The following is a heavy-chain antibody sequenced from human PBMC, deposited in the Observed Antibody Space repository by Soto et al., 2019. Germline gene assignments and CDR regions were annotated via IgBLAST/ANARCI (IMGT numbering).Heavy chain of an antibody. CDR1: GVTFSSYT. V-gene: IGHV1-69*08. D-gene: IGHD2-15*01. CDR3: ARDLIGPCCSSDAFDI. Sequence: QVQLVQSGAEVKKPGSSVKVSCKASGVTFSSYTISWVRQAPGQGLEWVGRIIPILGIANYAQKLQGRVTITVDKSTSTAYMELSSVRAEATAVYYGARDLIGPCCSSDAFDIWGQGTMVTVSS. J-gene: IGHJ3*02. CDR2: IIPILGIA.